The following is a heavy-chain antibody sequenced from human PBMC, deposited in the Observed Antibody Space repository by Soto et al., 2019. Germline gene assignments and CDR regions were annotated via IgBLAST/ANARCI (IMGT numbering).Heavy chain of an antibody. Sequence: SETLSLTCSVSGGSIRTYYWNWIRQPPGGGLEWIAYIHYSGVTNYSPSLRGRVSISIDRSNNEFSLKVSSVTAADTAVYYCARDRAEGSSSTPAGGMDVWGPGTTVTVYS. CDR1: GGSIRTYY. CDR2: IHYSGVT. V-gene: IGHV4-59*01. CDR3: ARDRAEGSSSTPAGGMDV. D-gene: IGHD6-6*01. J-gene: IGHJ6*02.